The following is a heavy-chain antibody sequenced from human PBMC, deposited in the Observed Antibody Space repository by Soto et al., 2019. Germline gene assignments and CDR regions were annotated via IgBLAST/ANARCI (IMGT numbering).Heavy chain of an antibody. CDR2: IIPIFGTA. J-gene: IGHJ2*01. CDR3: ARGANYYGSGSYYTEWYFDL. Sequence: SVKVSCKASGGTFSSYAIIWVRQAPGQGLEWMGGIIPIFGTANYAQKFQGRVTITADESTSTAYMELSSLRSEDTAVYYCARGANYYGSGSYYTEWYFDLWGRGTLVTVSS. D-gene: IGHD3-10*01. V-gene: IGHV1-69*13. CDR1: GGTFSSYA.